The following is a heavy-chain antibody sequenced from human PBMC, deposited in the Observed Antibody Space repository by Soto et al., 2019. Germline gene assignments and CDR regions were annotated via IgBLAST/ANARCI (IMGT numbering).Heavy chain of an antibody. J-gene: IGHJ3*02. D-gene: IGHD1-26*01. CDR3: ARDRKSELLLTGAFDI. CDR1: GGTFSSYA. CDR2: IIPIFGTA. V-gene: IGHV1-69*13. Sequence: SVKGSCKASGGTFSSYASSWVRQTPGQGLEWMGGIIPIFGTANYAQKFQGRVTITADESTSTAYMELSSLRSEDTAVYYCARDRKSELLLTGAFDIWGQGTMVTV.